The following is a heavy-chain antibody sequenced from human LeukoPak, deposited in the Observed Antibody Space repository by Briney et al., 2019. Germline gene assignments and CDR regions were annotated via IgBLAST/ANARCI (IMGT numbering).Heavy chain of an antibody. Sequence: GGSLRLSCAASGFTFSSYNMNWVRQAPGKGLEWVSYISSTSSTIHYADSVKGRFTIPRDNAKNSLYLQMNSLSDEDTAVYYCARDTSSGNYGDYFDYWGQGTLVTVSS. D-gene: IGHD4/OR15-4a*01. CDR1: GFTFSSYN. J-gene: IGHJ4*02. CDR3: ARDTSSGNYGDYFDY. V-gene: IGHV3-48*02. CDR2: ISSTSSTI.